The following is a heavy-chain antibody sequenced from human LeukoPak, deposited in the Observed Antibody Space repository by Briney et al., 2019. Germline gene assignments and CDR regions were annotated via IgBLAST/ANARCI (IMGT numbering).Heavy chain of an antibody. CDR1: GFTFSSYA. CDR3: ARDRRAYYYDSSGYYSLDY. V-gene: IGHV3-21*01. CDR2: ISSSSSYI. Sequence: GGSLRLSCAASGFTFSSYAMSWVRQAPGKGLEWVSSISSSSSYIYYADSVKGRFTISRDNAKNSLYLQMNSLRAEDTAVYYCARDRRAYYYDSSGYYSLDYWGQGTLVTVSS. D-gene: IGHD3-22*01. J-gene: IGHJ4*02.